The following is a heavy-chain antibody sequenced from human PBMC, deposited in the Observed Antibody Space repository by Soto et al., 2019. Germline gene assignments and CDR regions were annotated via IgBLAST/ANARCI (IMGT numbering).Heavy chain of an antibody. D-gene: IGHD3-10*01. V-gene: IGHV1-46*01. CDR1: GYTFTSYY. CDR2: INPSGGST. CDR3: ARQGFYGSGSSVRSEKYYYYYGMDV. J-gene: IGHJ6*02. Sequence: ASVKVSCKASGYTFTSYYMHWVRQAPGQGLEWMGIINPSGGSTSYAQKFQGRVTMTRDTSTSTVYMELSSLRSEDTAVYYCARQGFYGSGSSVRSEKYYYYYGMDVWGQGTTVTVSS.